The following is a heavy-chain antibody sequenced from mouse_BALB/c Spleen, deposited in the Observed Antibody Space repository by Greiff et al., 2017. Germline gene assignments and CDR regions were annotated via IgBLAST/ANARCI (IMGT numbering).Heavy chain of an antibody. CDR3: AREGWLLRGDAMDY. J-gene: IGHJ4*01. CDR2: ISYDGSN. Sequence: EVKLMESGPGLVKPSQSLSLTCSVTGYSITSGYYWTWIRQFPGNKLEWMGYISYDGSNNYNPSLKNRISITRDTSKNQFFLKLNSVTTEDTATYYCAREGWLLRGDAMDYWGQGTSVTVSS. V-gene: IGHV3-6*02. D-gene: IGHD2-3*01. CDR1: GYSITSGYY.